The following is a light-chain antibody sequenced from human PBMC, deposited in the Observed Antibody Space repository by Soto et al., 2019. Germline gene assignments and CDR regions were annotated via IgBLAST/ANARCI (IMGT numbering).Light chain of an antibody. CDR2: KAS. CDR1: QSGSGW. CDR3: QQYYSFWT. V-gene: IGKV1-5*03. Sequence: DIHITQSPCTLSASVGDMVSITCLASQSGSGWLAWYQQKAGKAPKLLIYKASTLESGVPSRFSGSGSGTEFTLTISSLQPDDFETYYCQQYYSFWTFGQGTKVDIK. J-gene: IGKJ1*01.